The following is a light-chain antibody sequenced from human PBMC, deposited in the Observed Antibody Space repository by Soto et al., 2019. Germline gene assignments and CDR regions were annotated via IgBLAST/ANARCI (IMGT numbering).Light chain of an antibody. Sequence: QSVLTQPPSVSGAPGQRVTISCTGSRSNIGAGYDVHWYQHLPGTAPKLLIYGNNNRPSGVPDRFSGSKSGTSASLAITGLQAEDEADYYCQSYDSSLSGPMFGGGTKLTVL. CDR1: RSNIGAGYD. V-gene: IGLV1-40*01. CDR3: QSYDSSLSGPM. J-gene: IGLJ3*02. CDR2: GNN.